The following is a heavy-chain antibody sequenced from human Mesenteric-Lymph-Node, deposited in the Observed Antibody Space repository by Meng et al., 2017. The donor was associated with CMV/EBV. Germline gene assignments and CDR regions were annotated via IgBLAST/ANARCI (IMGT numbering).Heavy chain of an antibody. V-gene: IGHV3-7*01. J-gene: IGHJ5*02. D-gene: IGHD3-16*01. Sequence: GESLKISCAASGFTFSSYWMSWVRQAPSKGLEWVANIKPDGSEKYYVDSLKGRFTISRDNAKRSLYLQMNSLRAEDTAVYYCAFGRWFDPWGQGTLVTVSS. CDR3: AFGRWFDP. CDR2: IKPDGSEK. CDR1: GFTFSSYW.